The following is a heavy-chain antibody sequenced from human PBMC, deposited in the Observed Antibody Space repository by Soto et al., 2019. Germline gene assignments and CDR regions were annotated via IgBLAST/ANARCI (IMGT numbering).Heavy chain of an antibody. J-gene: IGHJ4*02. Sequence: PVGSLRLSCAASGFTFSSYAMSWVRQAPGKGLEWVSAISGSGGSTYYADSVKGRFTISRDNSKNTLYLQMNSLRAEDTAVYYCAKLLIALGYFDYWGQGTLVTVSS. D-gene: IGHD2-21*01. CDR1: GFTFSSYA. V-gene: IGHV3-23*01. CDR2: ISGSGGST. CDR3: AKLLIALGYFDY.